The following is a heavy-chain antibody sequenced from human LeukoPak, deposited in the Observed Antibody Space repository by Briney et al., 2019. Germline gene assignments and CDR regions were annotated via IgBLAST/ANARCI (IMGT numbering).Heavy chain of an antibody. V-gene: IGHV4-59*01. CDR1: GGSISSYY. D-gene: IGHD6-6*01. Sequence: SETLSLTCTVSGGSISSYYWSWIRQPPGKGLEWIGYIYYSGSTNYNPSLKSRVTISVDTSKNQFSLKLSSVTAADTAVYYCAKGRDFLNSAQYSSSSGRRPIDYWGQGTLVTVSS. CDR2: IYYSGST. CDR3: AKGRDFLNSAQYSSSSGRRPIDY. J-gene: IGHJ4*02.